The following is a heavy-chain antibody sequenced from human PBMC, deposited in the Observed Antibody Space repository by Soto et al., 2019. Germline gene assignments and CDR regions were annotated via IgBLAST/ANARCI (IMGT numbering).Heavy chain of an antibody. CDR1: GGSFSGYY. CDR3: ARGPSYLLFDP. D-gene: IGHD3-10*01. J-gene: IGHJ5*02. CDR2: INHSGST. Sequence: SETLSLTCAVYGGSFSGYYWSWIRQPPGKGLEWIGEINHSGSTNYNPSLKSRVTISVDTSKNQFSLKLSSVTAADTAVCYCARGPSYLLFDPWGQGTLVTVSS. V-gene: IGHV4-34*01.